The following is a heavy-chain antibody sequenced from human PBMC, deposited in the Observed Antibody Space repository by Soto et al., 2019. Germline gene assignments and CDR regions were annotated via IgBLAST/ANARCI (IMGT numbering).Heavy chain of an antibody. CDR2: IKSKTDGGTT. CDR3: TTDRVYCGGDCYSGY. Sequence: EVQLVESGGGLVKPGGSLRLSCAASGFTFSNAWMSWVRQAPGKGLEWVGRIKSKTDGGTTDYAAPVKGRFTISRDDSKNTLYLQMNSLKTEDTAVYYCTTDRVYCGGDCYSGYWGQGTLVTVSS. J-gene: IGHJ4*02. D-gene: IGHD2-21*02. CDR1: GFTFSNAW. V-gene: IGHV3-15*01.